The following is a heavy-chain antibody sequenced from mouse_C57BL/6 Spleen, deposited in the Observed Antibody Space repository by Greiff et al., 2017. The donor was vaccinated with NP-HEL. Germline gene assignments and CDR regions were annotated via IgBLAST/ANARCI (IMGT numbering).Heavy chain of an antibody. D-gene: IGHD2-4*01. CDR1: GFTFSSYA. J-gene: IGHJ2*01. Sequence: EVKLVESGGGLVKPGGSLKLSCAASGFTFSSYAMSWVRQTPEKRLEWVATISDGGSYTYYPDNVKGRFTISRDNAKNNLYLQMSHLKSEDTAMYYCARSVDSFDYWGQGTTLTVSS. CDR2: ISDGGSYT. V-gene: IGHV5-4*03. CDR3: ARSVDSFDY.